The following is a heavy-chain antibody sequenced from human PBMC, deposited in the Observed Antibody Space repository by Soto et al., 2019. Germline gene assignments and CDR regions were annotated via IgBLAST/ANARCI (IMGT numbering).Heavy chain of an antibody. V-gene: IGHV3-30-3*01. CDR3: ARDQITMIVVETGYYYYYGMDV. D-gene: IGHD3-22*01. CDR1: GFTFSSYA. Sequence: GGSLRLSCAASGFTFSSYAMHWVRQAPGKGLEWVAVISYDGSNKYYADSVKGRFTISRDNSKNTLYLQMNSLRAEDTAVYYCARDQITMIVVETGYYYYYGMDVWGQGTTVTVYS. CDR2: ISYDGSNK. J-gene: IGHJ6*02.